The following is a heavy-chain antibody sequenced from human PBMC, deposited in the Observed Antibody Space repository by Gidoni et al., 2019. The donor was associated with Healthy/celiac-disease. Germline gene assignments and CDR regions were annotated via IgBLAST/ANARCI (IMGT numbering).Heavy chain of an antibody. CDR2: IWYDGSNK. D-gene: IGHD2-2*01. CDR3: ARENYCSSTSCYAGDSYYYGMDV. V-gene: IGHV3-33*01. Sequence: QVQLVESGGGVVQPGRSLRLSCAASGFTFSSYGMHWVRQAPGKGLEWVAVIWYDGSNKYYADSVKGRFTISRDNSKNTLYLQMNSLRAEDTAVYYCARENYCSSTSCYAGDSYYYGMDVWGQGTTVTVSS. J-gene: IGHJ6*02. CDR1: GFTFSSYG.